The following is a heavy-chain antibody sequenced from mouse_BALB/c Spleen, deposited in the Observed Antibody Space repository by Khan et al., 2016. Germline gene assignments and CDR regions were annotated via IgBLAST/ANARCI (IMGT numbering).Heavy chain of an antibody. CDR3: AEDYYGSNWFAY. CDR2: INTNTGEP. CDR1: GYTFTNYG. Sequence: QIQLVQSGPELKKPGETVKISCKASGYTFTNYGMNWVKQAPGKGLKWMGWINTNTGEPTYAEEFKGRFAFSLETSASTAYLQINNLKNEDTATYCCAEDYYGSNWFAYWGPGTLVTVSA. D-gene: IGHD1-1*01. J-gene: IGHJ3*01. V-gene: IGHV9-3*02.